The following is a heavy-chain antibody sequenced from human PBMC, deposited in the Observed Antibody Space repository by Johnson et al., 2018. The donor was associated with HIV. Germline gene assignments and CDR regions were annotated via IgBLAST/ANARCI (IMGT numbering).Heavy chain of an antibody. Sequence: QVQLVESGGGVVQPGRSLRLSCAASGFRFSNYALHWVRQTPGKGLEWVALISDDGSNIYYADSVKGRFTISRDNAKNSLYLQMNSLRAEDTAVYYCARGTPWDAFDIWGQGTMVTVSS. CDR2: ISDDGSNI. CDR3: ARGTPWDAFDI. CDR1: GFRFSNYA. J-gene: IGHJ3*02. V-gene: IGHV3-30-3*01.